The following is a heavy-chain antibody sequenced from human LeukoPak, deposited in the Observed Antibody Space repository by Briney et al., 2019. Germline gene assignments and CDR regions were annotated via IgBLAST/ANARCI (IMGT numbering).Heavy chain of an antibody. CDR3: ARGHLAYCGGDCYSRGPWFDP. CDR1: GYTFTGYY. J-gene: IGHJ5*02. CDR2: INPNSGGT. D-gene: IGHD2-21*02. V-gene: IGHV1-2*04. Sequence: GASVKDSCKASGYTFTGYYMHWVRQAPGQGLEWMGWINPNSGGTNYAQKFQGWVTMTRDTAISTAYMELSRLRSDDTAVYYCARGHLAYCGGDCYSRGPWFDPWGQGTLVTVSS.